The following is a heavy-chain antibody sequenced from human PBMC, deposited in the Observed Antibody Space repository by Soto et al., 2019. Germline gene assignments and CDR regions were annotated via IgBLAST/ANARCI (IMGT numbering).Heavy chain of an antibody. CDR3: ARARYDSSGYYYFDY. D-gene: IGHD3-22*01. CDR1: GGSISGYY. CDR2: IHYSGST. J-gene: IGHJ4*02. Sequence: QVQLQESGPGLVKPSETLSLTCTVSGGSISGYYWSWIRQPQGKGLEWIAYIHYSGSTNYKPSLKSRVTISVDTSKNQFSLKLRSVTAADTAVYYCARARYDSSGYYYFDYWGQGTLVTVSS. V-gene: IGHV4-59*01.